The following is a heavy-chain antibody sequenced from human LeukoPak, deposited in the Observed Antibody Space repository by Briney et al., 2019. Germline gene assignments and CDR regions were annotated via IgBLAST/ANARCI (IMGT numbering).Heavy chain of an antibody. CDR3: ARDQRTPKRFLEWLLKPYYFDY. CDR2: INTNTGNP. D-gene: IGHD3-3*01. Sequence: GASVKVSCKASGYTFTSYAMNWVRQAPGQGLEWMGWINTNTGNPTYAQGFTGRFVFSLDTSVSTAYLQISSLKAEDTAVYYCARDQRTPKRFLEWLLKPYYFDYWGQGTLVTVSS. J-gene: IGHJ4*02. CDR1: GYTFTSYA. V-gene: IGHV7-4-1*02.